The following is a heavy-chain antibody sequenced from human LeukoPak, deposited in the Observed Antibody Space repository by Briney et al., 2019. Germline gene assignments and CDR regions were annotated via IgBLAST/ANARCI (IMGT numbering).Heavy chain of an antibody. D-gene: IGHD1-26*01. CDR2: ISGSGGTT. V-gene: IGHV3-23*01. Sequence: GASLRLSCAASGFTFSSYAMSWVRQAPGKGLEWVSAISGSGGTTYYADSVKGRFTISRDNSKNTLYLQMNSLRAEDTAVYYCAKDFSVWGSYPAFDIWGQGTMVTASS. CDR3: AKDFSVWGSYPAFDI. J-gene: IGHJ3*02. CDR1: GFTFSSYA.